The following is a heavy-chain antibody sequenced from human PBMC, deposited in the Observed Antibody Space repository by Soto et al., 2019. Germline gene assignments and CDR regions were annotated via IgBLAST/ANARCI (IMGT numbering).Heavy chain of an antibody. Sequence: ASVKVSCKVSGYTLTELSMHWVRQAPGKGLEWMGGFDPEDGETIYAQKFQGRVTMTEDTSTDTAYKELSSLRSEDTAVYYCATAFETTTYYFDYWGQGTLVTVSS. CDR3: ATAFETTTYYFDY. CDR1: GYTLTELS. V-gene: IGHV1-24*01. D-gene: IGHD1-26*01. CDR2: FDPEDGET. J-gene: IGHJ4*02.